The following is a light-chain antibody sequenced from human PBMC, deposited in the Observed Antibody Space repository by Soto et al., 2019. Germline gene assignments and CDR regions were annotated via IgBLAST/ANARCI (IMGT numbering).Light chain of an antibody. CDR3: QQYGSAPIT. CDR2: DAS. CDR1: QSVTSSY. Sequence: EIVLTQSPGTLSLSPGERATLSCRASQSVTSSYLAWYQQKPGQAPRLLIYDASSRATGIPDRFSGSGSGTDFTLSISRLEPEDFAVYYCQQYGSAPITFGQGTRLEIK. V-gene: IGKV3-20*01. J-gene: IGKJ5*01.